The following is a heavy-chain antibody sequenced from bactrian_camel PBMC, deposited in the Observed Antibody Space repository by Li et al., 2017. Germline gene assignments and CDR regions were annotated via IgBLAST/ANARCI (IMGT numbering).Heavy chain of an antibody. J-gene: IGHJ4*01. CDR1: YIATTYC. D-gene: IGHD2*01. CDR3: VAGRLRNGYCYSLLNRLAYNN. CDR2: LDTDGTT. V-gene: IGHV3S53*01. Sequence: HVQLVESGGGPVQPGESLRPSCTTTYIATTYCLGWFREVPGQERESIAALDTDGTTSYDESVSGRFTILQDNAKTTLYLQMDSLNPEDTGMYYCVAGRLRNGYCYSLLNRLAYNNWGQGTQVTVS.